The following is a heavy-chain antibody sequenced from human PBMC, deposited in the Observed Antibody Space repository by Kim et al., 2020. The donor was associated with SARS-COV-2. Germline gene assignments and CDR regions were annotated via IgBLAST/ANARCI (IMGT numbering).Heavy chain of an antibody. Sequence: SQTLSLTCAISGDSVCSNSAAWNWIRQSPSRGLEWLGRTYYRSKWYNDYAVSVKSRITINPDTSKNQFSLQLNSVTPEDTAVYYCARSSSWSLVWAFDIWGQGTMVTVSS. V-gene: IGHV6-1*01. J-gene: IGHJ3*02. CDR2: TYYRSKWYN. CDR1: GDSVCSNSAA. D-gene: IGHD6-13*01. CDR3: ARSSSWSLVWAFDI.